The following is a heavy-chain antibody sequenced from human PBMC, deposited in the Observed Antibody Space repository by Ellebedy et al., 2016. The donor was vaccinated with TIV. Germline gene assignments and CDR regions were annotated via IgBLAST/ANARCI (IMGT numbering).Heavy chain of an antibody. CDR3: ARTLHSSGYYPWLPTRYFDY. V-gene: IGHV1-18*04. CDR2: ISAYNGNT. CDR1: GYTFTSYG. D-gene: IGHD3-22*01. Sequence: ASVKVSXXASGYTFTSYGISWVRQAPGQGLEWMGWISAYNGNTNYAQKLQGRVTMTTDTSTSTAYMELRSLRSDDTAVYYCARTLHSSGYYPWLPTRYFDYWGQGTLVTVSS. J-gene: IGHJ4*02.